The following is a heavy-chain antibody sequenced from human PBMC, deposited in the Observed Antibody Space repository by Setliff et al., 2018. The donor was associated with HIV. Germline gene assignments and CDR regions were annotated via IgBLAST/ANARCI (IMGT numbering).Heavy chain of an antibody. CDR3: ARDHRPNYYDNSGSPGY. Sequence: ASVKVSCKSSGYTFTSYTMHWVRPAPGQRLEWMGRINAGNGNTKYSQRFQGRVTITRDTSATTAYMELSSLRSEDTAVYYCARDHRPNYYDNSGSPGYWGQGTLVTVSS. CDR1: GYTFTSYT. D-gene: IGHD3-22*01. V-gene: IGHV1-3*01. CDR2: INAGNGNT. J-gene: IGHJ4*02.